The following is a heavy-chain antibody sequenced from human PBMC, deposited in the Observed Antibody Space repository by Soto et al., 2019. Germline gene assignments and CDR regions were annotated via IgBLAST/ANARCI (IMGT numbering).Heavy chain of an antibody. Sequence: SETLSLTCTVSGGSISGYYWTWIRQPPGKGLEWVGSLFYGGTTDYNPSLTSRLNMSLDTSKNHVSLKLRSVTAADTAGYYCARHRGPAPVYWGQGTLVTVSS. CDR3: ARHRGPAPVY. CDR1: GGSISGYY. D-gene: IGHD3-10*01. CDR2: LFYGGTT. V-gene: IGHV4-39*01. J-gene: IGHJ4*02.